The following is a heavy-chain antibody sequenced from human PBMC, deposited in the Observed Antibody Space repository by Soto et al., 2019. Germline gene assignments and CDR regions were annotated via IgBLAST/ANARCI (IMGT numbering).Heavy chain of an antibody. Sequence: SETLSLTCTVSGGSISSSSYYWGWIRQPPGKGLEWIGSIYYSGSTYYNPSLKSRVTISVDTSKNQFSLKLSSVTAADTAVYYCARRGYYDSSGYRRAWLDPWGQGTLVTVSS. D-gene: IGHD3-22*01. CDR2: IYYSGST. V-gene: IGHV4-39*01. CDR3: ARRGYYDSSGYRRAWLDP. CDR1: GGSISSSSYY. J-gene: IGHJ5*02.